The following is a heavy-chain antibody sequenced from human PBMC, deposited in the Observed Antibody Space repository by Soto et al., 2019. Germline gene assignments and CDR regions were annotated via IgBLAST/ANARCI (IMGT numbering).Heavy chain of an antibody. Sequence: PGGSLRLSCAASGFTFSSYSMNWVRQAPGKGLEWVSYVSSSSSTIYYADSVKGRFTISRDNAKNSLYLQMNSLRAEDTAVYYCARDSRGIAARGADYYYYYYMDVWGKGTTVTVSS. CDR3: ARDSRGIAARGADYYYYYYMDV. J-gene: IGHJ6*03. V-gene: IGHV3-48*01. CDR1: GFTFSSYS. D-gene: IGHD6-6*01. CDR2: VSSSSSTI.